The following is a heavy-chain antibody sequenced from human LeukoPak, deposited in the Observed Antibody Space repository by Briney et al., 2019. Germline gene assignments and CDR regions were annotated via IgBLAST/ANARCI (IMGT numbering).Heavy chain of an antibody. CDR1: VYTLSSYS. V-gene: IGHV3-48*04. J-gene: IGHJ1*01. CDR3: ARGHTYYDFWSGGPRYFQH. CDR2: ISSSRSTI. Sequence: PGGCLRLSCAAPVYTLSSYSINWVRQAPGKGRGWVSYISSSRSTINYSDSGKGQITITRDNAKNSLYLQMNSLSAEDTAVYYCARGHTYYDFWSGGPRYFQHGGQGTLVSVSS. D-gene: IGHD3-3*01.